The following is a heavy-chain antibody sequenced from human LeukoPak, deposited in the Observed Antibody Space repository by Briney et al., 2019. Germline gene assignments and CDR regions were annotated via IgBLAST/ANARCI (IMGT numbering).Heavy chain of an antibody. CDR3: ARPYYYDSRIDP. CDR1: GGSISSGDYY. V-gene: IGHV4-30-4*01. D-gene: IGHD3-22*01. Sequence: ASQTLSLTCTVSGGSISSGDYYWSWIRQPPGKDLEWIAYMYYSGSTYYNPSLKSRVTMSAYTSKNQLSLKLSSVTAADTAVYYCARPYYYDSRIDPWGQGILVTVSS. CDR2: MYYSGST. J-gene: IGHJ5*02.